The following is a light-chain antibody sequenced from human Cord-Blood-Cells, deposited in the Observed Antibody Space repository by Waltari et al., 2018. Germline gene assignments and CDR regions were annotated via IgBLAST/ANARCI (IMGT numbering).Light chain of an antibody. CDR3: QQYNSYART. CDR2: KAS. Sequence: DIQMTQSPSTLSASVGDRVTITCRASQSISSWLAWYQQKPGKAPKLLICKASSLESGVPSRCSGSGSGTEFTLTISSLQPDDFATYYCQQYNSYARTFGQGTKVEIK. J-gene: IGKJ1*01. CDR1: QSISSW. V-gene: IGKV1-5*03.